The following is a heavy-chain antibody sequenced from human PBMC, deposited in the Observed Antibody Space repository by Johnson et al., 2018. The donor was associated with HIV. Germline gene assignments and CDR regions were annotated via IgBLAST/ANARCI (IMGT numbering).Heavy chain of an antibody. J-gene: IGHJ3*02. D-gene: IGHD2-2*01. Sequence: QEKLVESGGGLVKPGGSLRLSCAASGFTFSDYYMIWIRQAPGKGLEWLSYITSSGTSSYYADSVKGRFTISRDNSKNTLYLQMNSLRAEDTAVYYCARDGGDCSSTSCFRHWASAFDIWGQGTMVTVSS. CDR3: ARDGGDCSSTSCFRHWASAFDI. V-gene: IGHV3-11*04. CDR1: GFTFSDYY. CDR2: ITSSGTSS.